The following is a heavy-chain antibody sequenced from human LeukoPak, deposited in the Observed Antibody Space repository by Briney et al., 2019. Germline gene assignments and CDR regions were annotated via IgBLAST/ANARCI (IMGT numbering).Heavy chain of an antibody. V-gene: IGHV4-38-2*01. CDR2: IYHSGST. Sequence: PSETLSLTCAVSGYSISSGYYWGWIRQPPGKGLEWIGSIYHSGSTYYNPSLKNRVTISVDTSKNQFSLKLSSVTAADTAVYYCARHLRFLEWPADYWGQGTLVTVSS. J-gene: IGHJ4*02. CDR1: GYSISSGYY. CDR3: ARHLRFLEWPADY. D-gene: IGHD3-3*01.